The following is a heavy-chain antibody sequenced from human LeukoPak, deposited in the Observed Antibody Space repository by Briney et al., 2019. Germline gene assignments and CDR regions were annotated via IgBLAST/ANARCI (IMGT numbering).Heavy chain of an antibody. CDR1: GFTFSSYW. CDR2: IKEDGSEK. V-gene: IGHV3-7*01. Sequence: GGSLRLSCAASGFTFSSYWMNWVRLAPGKGLEWVANIKEDGSEKYYVDSVEGRFTISRDNAKNSLYLQINSLRAEDTAVYYCARGGGYYFDHLGQGTPVTVSS. J-gene: IGHJ4*02. CDR3: ARGGGYYFDH. D-gene: IGHD5-24*01.